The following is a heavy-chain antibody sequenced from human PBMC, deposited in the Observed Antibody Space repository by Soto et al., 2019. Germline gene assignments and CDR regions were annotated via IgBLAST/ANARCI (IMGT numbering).Heavy chain of an antibody. Sequence: EVQLVESGGGLIQPGGSLRLSCAVSGFTVSNNYMSWVRQAPGKGLEGVSVIYSGGYTAYGDSVKGRFTISRDNSKNTIFLKRNSRGADDGGLFYCAAHPGGGGYWGQGTLVTVSS. CDR1: GFTVSNNY. CDR2: IYSGGYT. D-gene: IGHD3-10*01. CDR3: AAHPGGGGY. J-gene: IGHJ4*02. V-gene: IGHV3-53*01.